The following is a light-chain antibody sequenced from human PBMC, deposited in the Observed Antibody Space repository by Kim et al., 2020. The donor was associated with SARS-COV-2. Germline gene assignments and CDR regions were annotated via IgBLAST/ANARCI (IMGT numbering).Light chain of an antibody. Sequence: GDRVTITCRASQDISNYLAWYQQKSGKAPELLIYTASTLQSGVPSRFSGSGSGTDFTLTVSSLQPEDFATYYCQHLNSFPPTFGQGTKLEI. V-gene: IGKV1-9*01. CDR1: QDISNY. CDR2: TAS. J-gene: IGKJ2*01. CDR3: QHLNSFPPT.